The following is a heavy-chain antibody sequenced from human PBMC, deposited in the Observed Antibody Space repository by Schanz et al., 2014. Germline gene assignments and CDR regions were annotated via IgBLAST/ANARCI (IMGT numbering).Heavy chain of an antibody. V-gene: IGHV3-66*01. D-gene: IGHD2-15*01. J-gene: IGHJ4*02. CDR1: GFTVSSNY. CDR3: ARDPGGTKTHGL. CDR2: IYGGGIT. Sequence: VELVESGGGLVQPGGSLRLSCAASGFTVSSNYMSWVRQAPGKGLEWVSVIYGGGITYYADSVKGRFTISRDSSRNTLYLQMNSLRAEDTAVYYCARDPGGTKTHGLWGQGTLVTVSS.